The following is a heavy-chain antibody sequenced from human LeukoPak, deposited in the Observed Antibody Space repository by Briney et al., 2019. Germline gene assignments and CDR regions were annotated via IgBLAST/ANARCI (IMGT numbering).Heavy chain of an antibody. CDR2: IIPILGIT. D-gene: IGHD5-24*01. Sequence: SVKVSCEATGGTFSSYPFSWVRHAPGQGLEWMGRIIPILGITDYAQKFQGRVTITADKSTSTAYMELSSLTSDDTAVYYCARDASTRDGFKTFAFDIWGQGTTVTVSS. J-gene: IGHJ3*02. CDR3: ARDASTRDGFKTFAFDI. V-gene: IGHV1-69*04. CDR1: GGTFSSYP.